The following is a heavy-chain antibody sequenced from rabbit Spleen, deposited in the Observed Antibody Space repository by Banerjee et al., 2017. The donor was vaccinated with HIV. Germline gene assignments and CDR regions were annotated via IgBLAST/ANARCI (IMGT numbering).Heavy chain of an antibody. CDR1: GFSFSSNW. J-gene: IGHJ4*01. CDR3: ARDLTIVIGWNFGW. CDR2: IDTNNGDT. V-gene: IGHV1S45*01. Sequence: LEESGGGLVKPGGTLTLTCTVSGFSFSSNWICWVRQAPGKGLEWIACIDTNNGDTDYANWPKGRFTISKTSSTTVTLQMTSLTAADTATYFCARDLTIVIGWNFGWWGPGTLVTVS. D-gene: IGHD2-1*01.